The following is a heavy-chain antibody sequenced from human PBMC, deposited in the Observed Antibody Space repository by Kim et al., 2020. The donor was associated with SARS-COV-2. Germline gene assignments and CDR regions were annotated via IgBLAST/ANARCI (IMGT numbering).Heavy chain of an antibody. CDR2: IIPIFGTA. D-gene: IGHD3-3*01. CDR3: ARDTTIFGVVISLRY. Sequence: SVKVSCKASGGTFSSYAISWVRQAPGQGLEWMGGIIPIFGTANYAQKFQGRVTITADESTSTAYMELSSLRSEDTAVYYCARDTTIFGVVISLRYWGQGTLVTVSS. CDR1: GGTFSSYA. V-gene: IGHV1-69*13. J-gene: IGHJ4*02.